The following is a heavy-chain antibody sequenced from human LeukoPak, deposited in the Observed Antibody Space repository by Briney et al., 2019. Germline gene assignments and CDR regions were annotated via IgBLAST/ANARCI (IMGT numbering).Heavy chain of an antibody. V-gene: IGHV1-2*02. J-gene: IGHJ3*02. CDR2: INPNSGGT. CDR1: GYTFTDYY. Sequence: ASVKVSCKASGYTFTDYYMHWVRQAPGQGLEWMGWINPNSGGTNYAQKFQGRVTMTRDTSISTAYMELSSLRSEDTAVYYCARAFGGVREGAFDIWGQGTMVTVSS. CDR3: ARAFGGVREGAFDI. D-gene: IGHD3-16*01.